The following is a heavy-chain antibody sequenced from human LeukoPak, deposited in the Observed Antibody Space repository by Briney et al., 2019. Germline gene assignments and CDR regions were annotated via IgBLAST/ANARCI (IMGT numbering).Heavy chain of an antibody. CDR1: GGSFSGYY. CDR3: ARGLLSYDYVWGSYPKSTFNY. V-gene: IGHV4-34*01. D-gene: IGHD3-16*02. J-gene: IGHJ4*01. CDR2: FNHSGST. Sequence: KPSETLSLTCALYGGSFSGYYWSWIRQPPGKGLEWIGEFNHSGSTNYNPSLKSRVTIFVATSKDQFSLKLSTVTAAGTAVYYCARGLLSYDYVWGSYPKSTFNYWGHGTLVTVSS.